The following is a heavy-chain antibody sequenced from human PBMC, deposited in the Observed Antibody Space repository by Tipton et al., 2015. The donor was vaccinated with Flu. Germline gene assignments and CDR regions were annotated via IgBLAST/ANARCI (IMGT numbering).Heavy chain of an antibody. CDR3: ARSDYSDGFDF. J-gene: IGHJ3*01. CDR2: IYYRGTT. CDR1: GGSMSSYY. V-gene: IGHV4-59*01. D-gene: IGHD4-11*01. Sequence: GLVKPSETLSLTCTVSGGSMSSYYWSWIRQPPGKGLEWIGYIYYRGTTRYNPSLKSRVTMSVDTSKNQFSLRLTSVTAADRALYYCARSDYSDGFDFWGQGAKVIVSS.